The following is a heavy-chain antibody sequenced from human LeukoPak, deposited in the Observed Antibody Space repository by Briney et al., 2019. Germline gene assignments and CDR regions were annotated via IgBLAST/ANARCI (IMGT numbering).Heavy chain of an antibody. CDR2: TYHSGST. CDR3: ARARAGPFDI. J-gene: IGHJ3*02. D-gene: IGHD3-10*01. V-gene: IGHV4-30-2*01. Sequence: PSQTLSLTCAVSGGSISSGGYSWSWIRQPPGKGLEWIGYTYHSGSTHYNPSLKSRVTISVDRSKNQFSLKLSSVTAADTAVYYCARARAGPFDIWGQGTMVTVSS. CDR1: GGSISSGGYS.